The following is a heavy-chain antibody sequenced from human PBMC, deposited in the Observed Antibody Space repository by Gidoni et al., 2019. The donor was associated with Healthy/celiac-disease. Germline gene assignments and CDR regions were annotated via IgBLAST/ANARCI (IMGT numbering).Heavy chain of an antibody. J-gene: IGHJ2*01. CDR1: GFTFSNAW. CDR3: TTRMELRYFDGGPPSGLDFDL. CDR2: IKSKTEGGTT. Sequence: EVQLVESGGGLVKPGGSLRLSCAASGFTFSNAWMSWVRQAPGKGLEWVGRIKSKTEGGTTDYAAPVKGRFTISRDDSKNTLYLQRNSLKTEDTAVYYCTTRMELRYFDGGPPSGLDFDLWGRGTLVTVSS. V-gene: IGHV3-15*01. D-gene: IGHD3-9*01.